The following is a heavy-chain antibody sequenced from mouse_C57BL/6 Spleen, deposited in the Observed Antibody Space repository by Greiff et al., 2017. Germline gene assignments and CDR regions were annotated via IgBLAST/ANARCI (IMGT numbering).Heavy chain of an antibody. CDR1: GYTFTDYE. D-gene: IGHD1-1*01. V-gene: IGHV1-15*01. J-gene: IGHJ2*01. CDR3: TRALITTVVATNY. CDR2: IDPETGGT. Sequence: QVQLQQSGAELVRPGASVTLSCTASGYTFTDYEMHWVKQTPVHGLEWIGAIDPETGGTAYNQKFKGKAILTADKSSSTAYMELRSLTYEDSAVYYCTRALITTVVATNYWGQGTTLTVSS.